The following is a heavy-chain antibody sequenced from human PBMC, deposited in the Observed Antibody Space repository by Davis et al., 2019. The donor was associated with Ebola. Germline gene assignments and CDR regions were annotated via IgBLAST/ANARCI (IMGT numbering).Heavy chain of an antibody. CDR3: ARFSDLLDFDY. Sequence: MPSETLSLTCAVYGGSFSGYYWSWIRQPPGKGLEWIGEINHSGSTNYNPSLKSRVTISVDTSKNQFSLKLSSVTAADTAVYYCARFSDLLDFDYWGQGTLVTVSS. CDR1: GGSFSGYY. D-gene: IGHD1-26*01. CDR2: INHSGST. J-gene: IGHJ4*02. V-gene: IGHV4-34*01.